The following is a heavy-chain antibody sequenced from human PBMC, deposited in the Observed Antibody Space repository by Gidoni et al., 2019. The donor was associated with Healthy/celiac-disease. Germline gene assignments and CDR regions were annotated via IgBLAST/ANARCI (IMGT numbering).Heavy chain of an antibody. D-gene: IGHD3-3*01. CDR1: GLTFSSYA. CDR3: FYYTPGYGMDV. V-gene: IGHV3-23*01. Sequence: EVQLLESGGGLVQPGWSLRLSCAASGLTFSSYAMCWVRQAPGKGLEWVSAISGSGGSTYYADSVKGRFTISRDNSKNTLYLQMNSLRAEDTAVYYCFYYTPGYGMDVWGQGTTVTVSS. CDR2: ISGSGGST. J-gene: IGHJ6*02.